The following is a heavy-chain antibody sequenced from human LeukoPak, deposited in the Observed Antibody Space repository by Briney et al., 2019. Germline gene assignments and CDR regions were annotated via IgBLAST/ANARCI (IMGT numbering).Heavy chain of an antibody. V-gene: IGHV4-59*01. J-gene: IGHJ6*03. Sequence: SETLPLTCTVSGGSISSYYWSWIRQPPGKGLEWIGYIYYSGSTNYNPSLKSRVTISVDTSKNQFSLKLSSVTAADTAVYYCASDAGNHYYYYMDVWGKGTTVTVSS. CDR2: IYYSGST. CDR3: ASDAGNHYYYYMDV. D-gene: IGHD4-23*01. CDR1: GGSISSYY.